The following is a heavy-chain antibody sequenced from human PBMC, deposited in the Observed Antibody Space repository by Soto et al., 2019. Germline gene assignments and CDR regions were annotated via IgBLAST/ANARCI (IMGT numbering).Heavy chain of an antibody. Sequence: SETLSLTCSVYGGSFSGYYCSWVRQPPGKGLEWIGELYDSGSINYNASLKSRVSISVDTSKNLFSLKLSSVTAADTAVYYCARGLGGVKHWGQGTLVTVFS. CDR1: GGSFSGYY. J-gene: IGHJ1*01. V-gene: IGHV4-34*01. CDR2: LYDSGSI. CDR3: ARGLGGVKH.